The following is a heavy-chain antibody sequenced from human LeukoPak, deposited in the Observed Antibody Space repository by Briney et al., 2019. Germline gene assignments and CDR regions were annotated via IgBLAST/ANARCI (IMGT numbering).Heavy chain of an antibody. CDR2: IYYSGST. Sequence: SETLSLTCTVSGGSIDGQYWSWIRQPPGKGLEWIGSIYYSGSTYYNPSLKSRVTISVDTSKNQFSLKLSSVTATDTAVYYCARTGAYYYDSSGYRFDYWGQGTLVTVSS. CDR3: ARTGAYYYDSSGYRFDY. CDR1: GGSIDGQY. V-gene: IGHV4-59*11. D-gene: IGHD3-22*01. J-gene: IGHJ4*02.